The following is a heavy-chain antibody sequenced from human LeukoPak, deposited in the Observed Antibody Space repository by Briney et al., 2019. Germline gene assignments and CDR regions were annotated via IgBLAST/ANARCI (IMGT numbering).Heavy chain of an antibody. D-gene: IGHD3-10*01. CDR2: IYPGDSDT. Sequence: GESLKISCKGSGYSFTSYWIGWVRQMPGKGLEWMGIIYPGDSDTRYSPSFQGQVTISADKSISTAYLQWSSPKASDTAMYYCARHDGTMVRGVIITPYYFDYWGQGTLVTVSS. CDR3: ARHDGTMVRGVIITPYYFDY. CDR1: GYSFTSYW. J-gene: IGHJ4*02. V-gene: IGHV5-51*01.